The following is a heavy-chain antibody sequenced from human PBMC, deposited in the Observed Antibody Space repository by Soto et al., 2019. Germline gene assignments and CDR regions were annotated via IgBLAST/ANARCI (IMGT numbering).Heavy chain of an antibody. V-gene: IGHV4-31*03. CDR1: GGSISSGGYY. CDR2: IYYSGST. J-gene: IGHJ2*01. CDR3: ASLDSGACYFDL. Sequence: SETLSLTCTVSGGSISSGGYYWSWIRQHPGKGLEWIGYIYYSGSTYYNPSLKSRVTISVDTSKNQFSLKLSSVTAADTAVYYCASLDSGACYFDLWGRGTLVTFSS. D-gene: IGHD3-3*01.